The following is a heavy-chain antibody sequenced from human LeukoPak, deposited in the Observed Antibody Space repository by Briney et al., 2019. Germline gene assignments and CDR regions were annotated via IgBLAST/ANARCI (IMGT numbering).Heavy chain of an antibody. CDR2: ISTYDGDT. J-gene: IGHJ4*02. D-gene: IGHD1-26*01. Sequence: ASVKVSCKASGYTFTSYDINWVRQATGQGLEWMGWISTYDGDTKYQEKFQGRVTMTSDRSTNTAYMELSSLRSEDTAVYYCATVGGSYYFDYWGQGTLVTVSS. CDR3: ATVGGSYYFDY. V-gene: IGHV1-18*01. CDR1: GYTFTSYD.